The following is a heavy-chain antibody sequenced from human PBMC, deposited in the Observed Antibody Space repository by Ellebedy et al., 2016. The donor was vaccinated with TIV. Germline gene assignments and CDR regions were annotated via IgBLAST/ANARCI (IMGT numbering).Heavy chain of an antibody. D-gene: IGHD3-10*01. CDR3: VRDTYYYGSGTYYKVFDY. J-gene: IGHJ4*02. CDR2: ISSSGSII. Sequence: GESLKISCAVSGFTFSDYYMSWIRQAPGKGLEWVSYISSSGSIINYADSVKGRFTISRDNAKNSQYLQMNSLRAEDTAVYYCVRDTYYYGSGTYYKVFDYWGQGTLVTVSS. V-gene: IGHV3-11*04. CDR1: GFTFSDYY.